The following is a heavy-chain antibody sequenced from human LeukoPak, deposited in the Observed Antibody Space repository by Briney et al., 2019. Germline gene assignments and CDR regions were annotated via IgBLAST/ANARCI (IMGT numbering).Heavy chain of an antibody. J-gene: IGHJ4*02. Sequence: GGSLRLSCAASGFTFSSYGMHWVRQAPGKGLEWVAVISYDGSNKYYADSVKGRFTISRDNSKNTLYLQMNSLRAEDTAVYYCAKGGYYDSSGPVTYWGQGTLVTVSS. D-gene: IGHD3-22*01. CDR1: GFTFSSYG. V-gene: IGHV3-30*18. CDR3: AKGGYYDSSGPVTY. CDR2: ISYDGSNK.